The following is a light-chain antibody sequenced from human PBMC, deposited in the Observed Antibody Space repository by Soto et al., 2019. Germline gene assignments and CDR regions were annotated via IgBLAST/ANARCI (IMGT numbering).Light chain of an antibody. CDR2: TAS. Sequence: DIPMTQSPSSLSASVGDRVTITCRASQNIDSYLNWYQQHPGKAPELLIYTASILQSGVPSRFSGSGFGTDFTLTISSLQPEDFATYYCQQSYSTLYTFGQGTRLEIK. CDR3: QQSYSTLYT. CDR1: QNIDSY. V-gene: IGKV1-39*01. J-gene: IGKJ2*01.